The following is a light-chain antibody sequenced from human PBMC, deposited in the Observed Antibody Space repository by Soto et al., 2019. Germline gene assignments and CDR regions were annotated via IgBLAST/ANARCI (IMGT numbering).Light chain of an antibody. CDR3: SSYTSSSTLAVV. V-gene: IGLV2-14*01. CDR1: STDVGGYNY. J-gene: IGLJ2*01. CDR2: DVS. Sequence: QSALTQPASVSGSPGQWITISCTGTSTDVGGYNYVSWYQQHPGKAPKLMIYDVSNRPSGVSNRFSGSKSGNTASLTISGLQAEDEADYYCSSYTSSSTLAVVFGGGTKLTVL.